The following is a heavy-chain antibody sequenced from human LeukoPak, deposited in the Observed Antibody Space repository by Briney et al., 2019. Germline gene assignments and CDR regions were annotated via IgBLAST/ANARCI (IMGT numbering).Heavy chain of an antibody. CDR1: GFTFSSYA. CDR3: ARDPGQWLVLGYFQH. CDR2: ISYDGSNK. D-gene: IGHD6-19*01. J-gene: IGHJ1*01. Sequence: PGRSLRLSCAASGFTFSSYAMHWVRQAPGKGLEWVAVISYDGSNKDYADSVKGRFTLSRDNFKNTLYLQMNSLRAEDTAVYYCARDPGQWLVLGYFQHWGQGTLVTVSS. V-gene: IGHV3-30-3*01.